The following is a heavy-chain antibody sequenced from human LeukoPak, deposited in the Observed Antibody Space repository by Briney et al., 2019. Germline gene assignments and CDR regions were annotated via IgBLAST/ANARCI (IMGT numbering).Heavy chain of an antibody. Sequence: GASVKVSCKASGYTFTGYYMHWVRQAPGQGLEWMGWINPKSGGTKYVQKLQGRVTMTTDTSISTAYMELNSLTADDTAVYFCARVGLPDYFGVYHFDHWGQGTLVTVSP. CDR1: GYTFTGYY. V-gene: IGHV1-2*02. J-gene: IGHJ4*02. D-gene: IGHD2/OR15-2a*01. CDR2: INPKSGGT. CDR3: ARVGLPDYFGVYHFDH.